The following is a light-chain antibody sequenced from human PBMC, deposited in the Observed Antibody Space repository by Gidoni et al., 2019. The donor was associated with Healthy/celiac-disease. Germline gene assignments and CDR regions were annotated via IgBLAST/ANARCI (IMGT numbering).Light chain of an antibody. J-gene: IGKJ1*01. Sequence: EIVLTQSPGTLSLSPGERATLSCRASQSVRSSYLAWYQQKPGQAPRLLIYAASSRATGIPDRFSGSGSGTAFTLTIGRLEPEDFAVYYCQQYGSSPWTFGQGTRVEIK. CDR1: QSVRSSY. V-gene: IGKV3-20*01. CDR3: QQYGSSPWT. CDR2: AAS.